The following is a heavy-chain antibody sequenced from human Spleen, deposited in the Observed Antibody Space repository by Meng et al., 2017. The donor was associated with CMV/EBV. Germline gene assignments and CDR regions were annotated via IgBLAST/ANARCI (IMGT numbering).Heavy chain of an antibody. J-gene: IGHJ4*02. CDR3: AKDEITIFGVVMSSVDY. CDR1: GFTFSSYG. CDR2: IRYDGSNK. Sequence: GESLKISCAASGFTFSSYGMHWVRQAPGKGLEWVAFIRYDGSNKYYADSVKGRFTISRDNSKNTLYLQTNSLRAEDTAVYYCAKDEITIFGVVMSSVDYWGQGTLVTVSS. V-gene: IGHV3-30*02. D-gene: IGHD3-3*01.